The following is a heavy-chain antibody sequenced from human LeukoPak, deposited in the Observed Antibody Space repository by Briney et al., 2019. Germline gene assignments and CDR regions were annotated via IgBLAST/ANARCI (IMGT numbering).Heavy chain of an antibody. V-gene: IGHV3-53*01. CDR2: IYRSGNT. J-gene: IGHJ4*02. D-gene: IGHD3-22*01. CDR1: GFRVSGNY. CDR3: AREMPGHRYYDSSPLGY. Sequence: PGGSLRLSCAASGFRVSGNYMAWVRQAPGKGLEWVSVIYRSGNTYYADPVKGRFTISSDNSRNTLHLQMNSLRVEDTAVYYGAREMPGHRYYDSSPLGYWGQGTLVTVSS.